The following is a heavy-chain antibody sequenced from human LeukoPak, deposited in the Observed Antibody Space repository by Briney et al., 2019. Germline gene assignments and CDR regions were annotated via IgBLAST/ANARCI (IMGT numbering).Heavy chain of an antibody. Sequence: SETLSLTCSVSGGSVSNYYWSWIRQPPGKGLEWIGYVYYTGSTNYDPSLKSRVTMFEDKSKNQFSLRLYSVTVADTAVYYCARHFAYSSSSYFDYWGQGSLVTVSS. CDR2: VYYTGST. D-gene: IGHD6-6*01. CDR3: ARHFAYSSSSYFDY. V-gene: IGHV4-59*08. J-gene: IGHJ4*02. CDR1: GGSVSNYY.